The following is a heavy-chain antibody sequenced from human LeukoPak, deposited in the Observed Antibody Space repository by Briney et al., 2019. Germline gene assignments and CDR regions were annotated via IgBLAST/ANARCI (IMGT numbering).Heavy chain of an antibody. D-gene: IGHD4-17*01. V-gene: IGHV3-64D*09. J-gene: IGHJ4*02. CDR3: VKGRGVLTTVTAHYFDY. CDR2: IGSNGGST. CDR1: GFTFSSYA. Sequence: GGSLRLSCSASGFTFSSYAMHWVRQAPGKGLEYVSAIGSNGGSTYYADSVKGRFTISRDNSKNTLYLQVSSLRAEDTAVYYCVKGRGVLTTVTAHYFDYWGQGTLVTVSS.